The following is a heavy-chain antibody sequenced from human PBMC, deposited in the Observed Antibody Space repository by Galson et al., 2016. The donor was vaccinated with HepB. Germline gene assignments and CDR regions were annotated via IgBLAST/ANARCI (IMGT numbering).Heavy chain of an antibody. V-gene: IGHV3-30-3*01. CDR2: ISYGGRNK. D-gene: IGHD4-11*01. CDR1: GFTFSSYA. CDR3: ARNDYLTPYYYSGMDF. Sequence: SLRLSCAASGFTFSSYAMHWVRQAPGKGLEWLAVISYGGRNKYYADSVKGRFTVSRDDSKTTLYLQMNSLRPEATAVYYCARNDYLTPYYYSGMDFGGQGTTVTFS. J-gene: IGHJ6*02.